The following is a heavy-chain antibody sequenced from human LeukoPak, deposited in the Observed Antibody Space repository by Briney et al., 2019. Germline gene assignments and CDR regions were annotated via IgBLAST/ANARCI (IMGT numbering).Heavy chain of an antibody. CDR2: INSSSSYI. Sequence: GGSLRISCAASGFTFSSYSMNWVRPAPGKGLEWGSSINSSSSYIYYADSVKGRFTISRDNAKNSLYLQMNSLRAEDTAVYYCARGGDGYYDSSGYYYPTNSDYWGQGTLVTVSS. J-gene: IGHJ4*02. CDR1: GFTFSSYS. CDR3: ARGGDGYYDSSGYYYPTNSDY. V-gene: IGHV3-21*01. D-gene: IGHD3-22*01.